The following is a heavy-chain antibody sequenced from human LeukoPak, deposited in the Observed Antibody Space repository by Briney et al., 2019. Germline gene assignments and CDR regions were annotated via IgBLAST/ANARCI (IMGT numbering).Heavy chain of an antibody. Sequence: GASVKVSCKTSGYTFTSYGISWVRQAPGQGLEWMGWMNPNSGNTGYAQKFQGRVTMTRNTSISTAYMELSSLRSEDTAVYYCAREVEGYYGSGPIHWFDPWGQGTLVTVSS. CDR2: MNPNSGNT. V-gene: IGHV1-8*02. J-gene: IGHJ5*02. D-gene: IGHD3-10*01. CDR1: GYTFTSYG. CDR3: AREVEGYYGSGPIHWFDP.